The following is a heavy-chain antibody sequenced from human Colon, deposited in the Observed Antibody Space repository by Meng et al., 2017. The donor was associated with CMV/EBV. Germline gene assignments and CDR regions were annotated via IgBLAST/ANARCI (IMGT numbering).Heavy chain of an antibody. CDR3: AKDWGGVTASYFHL. CDR1: GFLISSYG. V-gene: IGHV3-30*02. D-gene: IGHD3-16*01. CDR2: IWFDGSNQ. J-gene: IGHJ4*02. Sequence: GESLKISCEASGFLISSYGMHWVRQVPGKGLEWVAFIWFDGSNQNYADSVKGRFTISRDNSKNTLFLQMNSLRSEDTAVYYCAKDWGGVTASYFHLWGQGTLVTVSS.